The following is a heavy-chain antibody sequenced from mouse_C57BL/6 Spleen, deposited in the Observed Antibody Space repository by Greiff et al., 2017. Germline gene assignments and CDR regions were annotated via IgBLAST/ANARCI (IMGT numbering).Heavy chain of an antibody. D-gene: IGHD1-1*01. CDR3: ARERSSSYFDY. CDR1: GYSITSGYY. CDR2: ISYDGSN. V-gene: IGHV3-6*01. J-gene: IGHJ2*01. Sequence: DVQLQESGPGLVKPSQSLSLTCSVTGYSITSGYYWNWIRQFPGNKLEWMGYISYDGSNNSNPSLKNRISITRDTSKNQFFLKLNSVTTEDTATYYCARERSSSYFDYGGQGPTLTVSS.